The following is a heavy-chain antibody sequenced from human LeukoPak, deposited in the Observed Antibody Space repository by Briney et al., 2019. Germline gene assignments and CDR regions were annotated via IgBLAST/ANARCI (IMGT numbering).Heavy chain of an antibody. CDR2: ISTSGGTT. D-gene: IGHD5-12*01. CDR1: GFTFGSYE. CDR3: AKDLLATRGVILDY. V-gene: IGHV3-48*03. Sequence: GGSLRLSCVGSGFTFGSYEMNWVRQAPGKGLEWVSYISTSGGTTYYADSVKGRFTISRDNAENSLTLQMNSLRAEDTAVYYCAKDLLATRGVILDYWGQGTLVTVSS. J-gene: IGHJ4*02.